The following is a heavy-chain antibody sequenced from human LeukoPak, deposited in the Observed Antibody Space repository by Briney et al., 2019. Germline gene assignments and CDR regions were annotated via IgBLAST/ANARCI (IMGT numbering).Heavy chain of an antibody. CDR1: GYTFISYY. D-gene: IGHD3-10*01. CDR3: ARIDYYGSGTIEN. CDR2: INPSGGST. V-gene: IGHV1-46*01. J-gene: IGHJ4*02. Sequence: ASVKVSCKASGYTFISYYIHWVRQAPGQGLEWMGIINPSGGSTSYAQKFQGRVTMTRDTSTSTLYMVLSSLRSEDTAVYYCARIDYYGSGTIENWGQGTLVTVSS.